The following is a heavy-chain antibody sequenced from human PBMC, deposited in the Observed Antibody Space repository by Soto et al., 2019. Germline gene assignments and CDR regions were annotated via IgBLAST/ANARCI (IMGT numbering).Heavy chain of an antibody. J-gene: IGHJ1*01. V-gene: IGHV3-53*01. Sequence: LRLSCAASEFTVSSNYMSWVRQAPGKGLEWVSVIYSGGSTYYADSVKGRFTISRDNSKNTLYLQMNSLRAVDTAVYYCARDRVESGYPEYFQHWGPGTLVTVSS. CDR1: EFTVSSNY. CDR3: ARDRVESGYPEYFQH. CDR2: IYSGGST. D-gene: IGHD3-22*01.